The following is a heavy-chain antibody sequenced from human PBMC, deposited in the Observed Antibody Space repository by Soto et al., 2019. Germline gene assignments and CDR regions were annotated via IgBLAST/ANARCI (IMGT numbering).Heavy chain of an antibody. CDR2: IGGSGGST. Sequence: EVQVLESGGGLVQPGGTLRLSCAASGFPFSSYAMTWVRQAPGKGLEWVSSIGGSGGSTYYADSVKGRFTISRDNSKNTLYLQMNSLRAEDTAVYYCVKPQSIAVPYYFDYWGQGTLVTVSS. J-gene: IGHJ4*02. CDR3: VKPQSIAVPYYFDY. CDR1: GFPFSSYA. V-gene: IGHV3-23*01. D-gene: IGHD6-19*01.